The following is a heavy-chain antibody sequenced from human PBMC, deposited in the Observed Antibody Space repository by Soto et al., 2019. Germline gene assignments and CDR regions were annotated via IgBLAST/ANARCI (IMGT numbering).Heavy chain of an antibody. Sequence: GGSLRLSCATSVFTFNNYAMSWVRQAPGKGLEWVSSMSGSGGRTSYTDSVKGRFTISRDTSKNTLYLQMNSLRGEDTALYYCAKFENYGGTVDYWGQGTLVTVSS. CDR2: MSGSGGRT. J-gene: IGHJ4*02. CDR3: AKFENYGGTVDY. CDR1: VFTFNNYA. V-gene: IGHV3-23*01. D-gene: IGHD4-17*01.